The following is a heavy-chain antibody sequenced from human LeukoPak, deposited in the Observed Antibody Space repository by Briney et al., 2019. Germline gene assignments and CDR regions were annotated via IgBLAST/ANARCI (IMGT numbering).Heavy chain of an antibody. Sequence: SETLSLTCAVYGGSFRGYYWSWIRQPPGKGLEWIGEINHSGSTNYNPSLKSRVTISVDTSKNQFSLKLSSVTAADTAVYYCARLGIPVEMATIQDYDMDVWGKGTTVTISS. V-gene: IGHV4-34*01. D-gene: IGHD5-24*01. CDR3: ARLGIPVEMATIQDYDMDV. CDR2: INHSGST. J-gene: IGHJ6*03. CDR1: GGSFRGYY.